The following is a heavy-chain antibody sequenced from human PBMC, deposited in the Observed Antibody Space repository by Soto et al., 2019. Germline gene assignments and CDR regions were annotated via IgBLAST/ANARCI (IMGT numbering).Heavy chain of an antibody. CDR1: GGTFSSYA. D-gene: IGHD3-22*01. Sequence: QVQLVQSGAEMKKPGSSVKVSCKASGGTFSSYAISWVRQAPGQGLEWMGGIIPIFGTANYAQKFQGRVTITADESTSTAYMELSSLRSEDTAVYYCARGYWRNYYDSSGYYYFDYWGQGTLVTVSS. CDR3: ARGYWRNYYDSSGYYYFDY. V-gene: IGHV1-69*01. CDR2: IIPIFGTA. J-gene: IGHJ4*02.